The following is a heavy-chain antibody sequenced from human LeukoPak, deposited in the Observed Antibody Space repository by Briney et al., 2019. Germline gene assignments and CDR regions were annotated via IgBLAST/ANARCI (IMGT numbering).Heavy chain of an antibody. V-gene: IGHV1-18*01. Sequence: ASVKVSCKASGYTFTSYGISWVRQAPGQGLEWMGWISAYNGNTNYAQKFQGWVTMTRDTSISTAYMELSRLRSDDTAVYYCARADAAAGHYYYYGMDVWGQGTTVTVSS. CDR2: ISAYNGNT. D-gene: IGHD6-13*01. J-gene: IGHJ6*02. CDR1: GYTFTSYG. CDR3: ARADAAAGHYYYYGMDV.